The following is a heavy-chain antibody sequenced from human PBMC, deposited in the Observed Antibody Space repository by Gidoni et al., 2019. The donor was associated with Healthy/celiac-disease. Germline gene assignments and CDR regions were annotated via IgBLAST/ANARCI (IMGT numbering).Heavy chain of an antibody. D-gene: IGHD6-6*01. J-gene: IGHJ6*02. CDR3: VSGSSSEYYGMDV. CDR2: MNHNSGNT. V-gene: IGHV1-8*01. CDR1: GYTFTSYD. Sequence: QVQLVQSGAEVKKPGASVPVSCNASGYTFTSYDINWLRPANGQGLELMGWMNHNSGNTGYAQKFQGRVTMTRNTSISTAYMELSSLRSEDTAVYYCVSGSSSEYYGMDVWGQGTTVTVSS.